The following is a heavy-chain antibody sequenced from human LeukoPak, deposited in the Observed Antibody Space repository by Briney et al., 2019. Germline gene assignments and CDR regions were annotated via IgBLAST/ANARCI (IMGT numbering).Heavy chain of an antibody. CDR1: GFTFSSYG. Sequence: GGSLRLSCAASGFTFSSYGMHWVRQAPGKGLEWVAVIWYDGSNEYYADSVKGRFTISRDDSKNTLYLQMNSLRAEDTAVYYCARGFTYYDILTGYSPWAFDIRGQGTMVTVSS. CDR2: IWYDGSNE. V-gene: IGHV3-33*01. CDR3: ARGFTYYDILTGYSPWAFDI. J-gene: IGHJ3*02. D-gene: IGHD3-9*01.